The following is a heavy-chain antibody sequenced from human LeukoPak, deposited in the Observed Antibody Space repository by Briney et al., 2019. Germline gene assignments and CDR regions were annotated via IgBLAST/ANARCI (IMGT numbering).Heavy chain of an antibody. CDR2: ISSSSSYI. V-gene: IGHV3-21*01. Sequence: GGSLRLSCAASGFTFSSYSMNWVRQAPGKGLEWVSSISSSSSYIYYADSVKGRFTISRDNAKSSLYLQMNSLRAEDTAVYYCARDPVGYYDSSGPGYWGQGTLVTVSS. D-gene: IGHD3-22*01. J-gene: IGHJ4*02. CDR1: GFTFSSYS. CDR3: ARDPVGYYDSSGPGY.